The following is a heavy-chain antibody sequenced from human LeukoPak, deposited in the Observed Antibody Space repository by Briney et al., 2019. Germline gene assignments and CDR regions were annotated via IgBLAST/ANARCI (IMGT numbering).Heavy chain of an antibody. D-gene: IGHD1-26*01. CDR3: ARHSRNDAFDI. Sequence: SETLSLTCTVSGGSISSYYWSWIRQPPGKGLEWIGYINTSGSTNYNPSLKSRVTISVDTSKNQFSLKLSSVTAADTAVYYCARHSRNDAFDIWGQGTMVTVSS. CDR1: GGSISSYY. V-gene: IGHV4-4*09. J-gene: IGHJ3*02. CDR2: INTSGST.